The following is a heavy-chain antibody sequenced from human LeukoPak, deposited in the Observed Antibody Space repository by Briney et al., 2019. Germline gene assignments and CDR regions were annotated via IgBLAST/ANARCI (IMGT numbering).Heavy chain of an antibody. CDR1: GGTFSSYA. V-gene: IGHV1-69*04. CDR3: ARVCCGSGSYYNYEFDY. Sequence: GASVKVPCKASGGTFSSYAISWVRQAPGQGLEWMGRIIPILGIANYAQKFQGRVTITADKSTSTAYMELSSLRSEDTAVYYCARVCCGSGSYYNYEFDYWGQGTLVTVSS. J-gene: IGHJ4*02. D-gene: IGHD3-10*01. CDR2: IIPILGIA.